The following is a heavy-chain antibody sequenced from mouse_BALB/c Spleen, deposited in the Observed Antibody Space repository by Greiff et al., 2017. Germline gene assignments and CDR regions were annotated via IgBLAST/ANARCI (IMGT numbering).Heavy chain of an antibody. V-gene: IGHV3-8*02. J-gene: IGHJ1*01. Sequence: VQLKESGPSLVKPSQTLSLTCSVTGDSITSGYWNWIRKFPGNKLEYMGYISYSGSTYYNPSLKSRISITRDTSKNQYYLQLNSVTTEDTATYYCARYRVLLRYFDVWGAGTTVTVSS. CDR1: GDSITSGY. CDR3: ARYRVLLRYFDV. CDR2: ISYSGST. D-gene: IGHD1-1*01.